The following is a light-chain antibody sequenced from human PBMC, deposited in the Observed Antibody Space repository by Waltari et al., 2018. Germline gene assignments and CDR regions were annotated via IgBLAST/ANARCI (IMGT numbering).Light chain of an antibody. J-gene: IGKJ2*01. CDR1: QSVSSSY. V-gene: IGKV3-20*01. Sequence: EIVLTQSPGTLSLSPGERAPLSCRASQSVSSSYLAWYQQRPGQSPRLLIYGASRRATGIPDRFSGSGSGTDFTLTISRLEPEDFAVYYCQQYGSSPPLYTFGQGTKLEIK. CDR3: QQYGSSPPLYT. CDR2: GAS.